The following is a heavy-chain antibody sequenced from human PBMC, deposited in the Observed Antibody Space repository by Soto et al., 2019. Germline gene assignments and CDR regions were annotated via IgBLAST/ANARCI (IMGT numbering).Heavy chain of an antibody. Sequence: SETLSLTCTGSGDYISSSRWSSWVRQPPGKGLEWIGEINHSGSTNYNPSLKSRVIISVDKSKNQFSLKLSSVSDADTAVYYCARGERQQHRDYWGQGTLVTV. D-gene: IGHD6-13*01. CDR3: ARGERQQHRDY. J-gene: IGHJ4*02. CDR2: INHSGST. V-gene: IGHV4-4*02. CDR1: GDYISSSRW.